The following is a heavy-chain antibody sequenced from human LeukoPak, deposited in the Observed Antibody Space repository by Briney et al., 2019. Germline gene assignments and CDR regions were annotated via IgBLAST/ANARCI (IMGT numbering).Heavy chain of an antibody. V-gene: IGHV4-30-4*08. CDR3: ARVRRGYDFWSGYPYYYYYYYMDV. D-gene: IGHD3-3*01. Sequence: SQTLSLTCTVSGGSISSGDYYWSWIRQPPGKGLEWIGYIYYSGSTYYNPSLKSRVTISVDTSKNQFSLKLSSVTDADTAVYYCARVRRGYDFWSGYPYYYYYYYMDVWGKGTTVTVSS. CDR2: IYYSGST. J-gene: IGHJ6*03. CDR1: GGSISSGDYY.